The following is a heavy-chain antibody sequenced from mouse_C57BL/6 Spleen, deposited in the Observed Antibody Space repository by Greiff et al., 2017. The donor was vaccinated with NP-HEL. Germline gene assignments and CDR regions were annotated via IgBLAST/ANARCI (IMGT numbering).Heavy chain of an antibody. D-gene: IGHD2-12*01. CDR3: AREGYLLYAMDY. J-gene: IGHJ4*01. CDR2: IHPNSGST. Sequence: QVHVKQPGAELVKPGASVKLSCKASGYTFTSYWMHWVKQRPGQGLEWIGMIHPNSGSTNYNEKFKSKATLTVDKSSSTAYMQLSSLTSEDSAVYYCAREGYLLYAMDYWGQGTSVTVSS. CDR1: GYTFTSYW. V-gene: IGHV1-64*01.